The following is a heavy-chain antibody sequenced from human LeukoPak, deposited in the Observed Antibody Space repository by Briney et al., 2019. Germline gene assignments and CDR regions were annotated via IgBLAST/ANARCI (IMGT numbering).Heavy chain of an antibody. J-gene: IGHJ4*02. Sequence: SETLSLTCAVYGGSFSGYYWSWFRQPPRKGLEWIGEINHNGSTNYNPSLKSRVTISVDTSKNQFSLKLSSVSAADTAVYYCARVPTVTFFDYWGQGTLVTVSS. CDR3: ARVPTVTFFDY. D-gene: IGHD4-17*01. CDR2: INHNGST. CDR1: GGSFSGYY. V-gene: IGHV4-34*01.